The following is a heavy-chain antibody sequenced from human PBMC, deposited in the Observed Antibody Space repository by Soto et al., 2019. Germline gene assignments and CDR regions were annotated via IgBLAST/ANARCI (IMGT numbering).Heavy chain of an antibody. V-gene: IGHV1-69*13. CDR1: GDTFGTAA. CDR3: ASRTGNY. D-gene: IGHD1-1*01. Sequence: VASVKVSCKASGDTFGTAAITWVRQAPGQGLEWIGGIVPIFGTPNYAQKFQGRVTVTADESARTGYMELSSLTSEDTAVYYCASRTGNYWGQGTLVTVSS. CDR2: IVPIFGTP. J-gene: IGHJ4*02.